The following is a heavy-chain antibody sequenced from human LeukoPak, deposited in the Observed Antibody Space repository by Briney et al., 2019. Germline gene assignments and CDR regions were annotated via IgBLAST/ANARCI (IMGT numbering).Heavy chain of an antibody. CDR3: ARATEYCTNGVCYARRNDWFDP. D-gene: IGHD2-8*01. CDR1: RFTFSSYS. V-gene: IGHV3-21*01. J-gene: IGHJ5*02. CDR2: ISSSSSYT. Sequence: GGSLRLSCAASRFTFSSYSMNWVRQAPGKGLEWVSTISSSSSYTYYADSVKGRFTISRDNAKNSLYLQMNSLRAEDTAVYYCARATEYCTNGVCYARRNDWFDPWGQGTLVTVSS.